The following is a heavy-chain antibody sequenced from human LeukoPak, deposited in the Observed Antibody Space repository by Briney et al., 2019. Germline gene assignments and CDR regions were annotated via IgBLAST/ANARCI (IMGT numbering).Heavy chain of an antibody. CDR3: ARVGSSGWYFHFYYFDY. V-gene: IGHV7-4-1*02. CDR2: INTNTGNP. D-gene: IGHD6-19*01. CDR1: GYTFTSYA. Sequence: ASVEVSCKASGYTFTSYAMNWVRQAPGQGLEWMGWINTNTGNPTYAQGFTGRFVFSLDTSVSTAYLQISSLKAEDTAVYYCARVGSSGWYFHFYYFDYWGQGTLVTVSS. J-gene: IGHJ4*02.